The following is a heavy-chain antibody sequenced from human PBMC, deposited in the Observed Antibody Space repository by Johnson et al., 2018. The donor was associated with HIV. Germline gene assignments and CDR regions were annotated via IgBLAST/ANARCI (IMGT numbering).Heavy chain of an antibody. CDR2: INWNGGST. CDR1: GFTFDDYG. Sequence: VQLVESGGGLVQPGRSLRLSCAASGFTFDDYGMSWVRQAPGKGLEWVSGINWNGGSTGYADSVKGRFTISRDNAKNSLYLQMNSLRAEDTAVYYCARGARRITMIVVVNKAFDIWGQGTMVTVSS. CDR3: ARGARRITMIVVVNKAFDI. J-gene: IGHJ3*02. D-gene: IGHD3-22*01. V-gene: IGHV3-20*04.